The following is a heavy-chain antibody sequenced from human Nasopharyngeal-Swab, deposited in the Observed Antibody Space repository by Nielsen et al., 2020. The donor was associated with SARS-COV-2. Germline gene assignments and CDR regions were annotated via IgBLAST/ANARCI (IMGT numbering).Heavy chain of an antibody. D-gene: IGHD4-17*01. Sequence: ASVKVSCKASGYTFTSYAMHWVRQAPGQRLEWMGWINAGNGNTKYSQKFQGRVTITRDTSASTAYMELSSLRSEDTAVYYCARLPYGDYEVGSYYYYYMDVWGKGTTVTVSS. CDR3: ARLPYGDYEVGSYYYYYMDV. CDR2: INAGNGNT. V-gene: IGHV1-3*01. CDR1: GYTFTSYA. J-gene: IGHJ6*03.